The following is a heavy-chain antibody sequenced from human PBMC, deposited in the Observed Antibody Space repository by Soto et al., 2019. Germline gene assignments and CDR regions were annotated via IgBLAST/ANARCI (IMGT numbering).Heavy chain of an antibody. CDR1: GYTFTTYF. Sequence: QVQLVQSGAEMKKPGASVKVSCKASGYTFTTYFIHWVRQAPGQGLEWMGIVRPSGGNTAYAQRFQGRLTMTRDTSTSTVYMELSSLRSDDTAVYYCARVGSAWDFDYWGQGTLVTVSS. J-gene: IGHJ4*02. CDR3: ARVGSAWDFDY. D-gene: IGHD6-19*01. V-gene: IGHV1-46*01. CDR2: VRPSGGNT.